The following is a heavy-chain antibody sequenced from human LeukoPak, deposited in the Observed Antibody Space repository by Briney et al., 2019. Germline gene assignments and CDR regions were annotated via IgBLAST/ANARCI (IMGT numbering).Heavy chain of an antibody. D-gene: IGHD5-24*01. V-gene: IGHV1-18*01. CDR1: GYTFTSYG. Sequence: ASVKVSCKASGYTFTSYGISWVRQAPGQGLEWMGWISAYNGNTNYAQKLQGRDTMTTDTSTSTAYMELRSLRSDDTAVYYCATRRGDGYNPDYWYFDLWGRGTLVTVSS. J-gene: IGHJ2*01. CDR2: ISAYNGNT. CDR3: ATRRGDGYNPDYWYFDL.